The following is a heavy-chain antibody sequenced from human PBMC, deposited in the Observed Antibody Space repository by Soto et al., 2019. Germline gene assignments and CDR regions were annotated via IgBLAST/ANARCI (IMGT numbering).Heavy chain of an antibody. CDR2: IYYNGST. D-gene: IGHD3-10*01. Sequence: QVQLQESGPGLVKPSQTLSLTCTVSGYSISSGGYYWSWIRQHPGKGLEWIGHIYYNGSTYYNPSLKRRVTISVDTSKNKLSLRLCSVTAADTAVYYCASVNFYGSGSYSKWFDYWGQGTLVNVSS. CDR1: GYSISSGGYY. J-gene: IGHJ4*02. V-gene: IGHV4-31*03. CDR3: ASVNFYGSGSYSKWFDY.